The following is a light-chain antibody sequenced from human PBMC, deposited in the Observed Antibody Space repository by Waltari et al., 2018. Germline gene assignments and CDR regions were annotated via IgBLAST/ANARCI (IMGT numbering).Light chain of an antibody. Sequence: QSALTQPASVSGSPGQSITISCTGTSSDVGSYNLVSWYQQHPGKAPKVMIYKGSQRPSGVSNRFSVSKSGSTASLTISGLQAEDEANYYCCSYAAGRTYVFGTGTEVTVL. CDR1: SSDVGSYNL. J-gene: IGLJ1*01. CDR3: CSYAAGRTYV. V-gene: IGLV2-23*01. CDR2: KGS.